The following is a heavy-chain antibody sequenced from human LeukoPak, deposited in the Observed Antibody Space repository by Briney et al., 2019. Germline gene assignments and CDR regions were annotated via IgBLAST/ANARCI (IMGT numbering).Heavy chain of an antibody. CDR3: ARDNLAPSGVKYFHL. CDR2: IIPKFGST. D-gene: IGHD3-16*02. J-gene: IGHJ1*01. Sequence: SVKVSCKASGGTFSFYTLNWVRQAPGQGLEWMGGIIPKFGSTNYAQKFHDRLSITTDESTTAAYMELSSLRSEDTALYYCARDNLAPSGVKYFHLWGPGTLVTVSS. V-gene: IGHV1-69*05. CDR1: GGTFSFYT.